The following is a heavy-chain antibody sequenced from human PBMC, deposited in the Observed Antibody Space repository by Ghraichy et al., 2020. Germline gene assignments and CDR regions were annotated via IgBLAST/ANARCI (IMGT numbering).Heavy chain of an antibody. CDR3: VSEKHNYNSLDL. Sequence: TMYYADSVRGRFTISRDNARNSLYLQMDSLRAEDTAVYYCVSEKHNYNSLDLWGQ. D-gene: IGHD1-1*01. J-gene: IGHJ5*02. CDR2: TM. V-gene: IGHV3-48*03.